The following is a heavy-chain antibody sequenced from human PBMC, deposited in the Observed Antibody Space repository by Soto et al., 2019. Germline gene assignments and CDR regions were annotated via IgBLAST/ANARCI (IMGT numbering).Heavy chain of an antibody. J-gene: IGHJ4*02. CDR1: GGSLSGYY. D-gene: IGHD3-10*01. CDR3: ARAPFTARGTSYYTL. Sequence: QVHLQQWGAGLLKPSETLSLTCAVSGGSLSGYYWGWIRQPPGKGLEWIGDISHSGSANYNPSLKTRITMSVATSKSQSSLVLRSLTAADTSLYFCARAPFTARGTSYYTLWGQGTLVAVSS. CDR2: ISHSGSA. V-gene: IGHV4-34*01.